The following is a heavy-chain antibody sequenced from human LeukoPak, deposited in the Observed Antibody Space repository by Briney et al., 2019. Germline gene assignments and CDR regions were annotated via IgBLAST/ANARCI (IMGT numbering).Heavy chain of an antibody. CDR2: IYSNGYIH. J-gene: IGHJ4*02. D-gene: IGHD1-14*01. CDR1: GGSISSSSYY. V-gene: IGHV4-39*07. Sequence: SETLSLTCSVSGGSISSSSYYWNWIRQPPGKRLEWIGNIYSNGYIHSYTPSLKSRVTISLDTSKNQFSLKMRSVTAADTAVYYCATSRPPTTPFDHWGQGVLVIVSS. CDR3: ATSRPPTTPFDH.